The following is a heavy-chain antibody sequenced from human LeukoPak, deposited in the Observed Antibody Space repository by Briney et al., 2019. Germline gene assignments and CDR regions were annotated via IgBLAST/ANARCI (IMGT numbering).Heavy chain of an antibody. CDR1: GFTFSSYG. Sequence: PGGSLRLSCAASGFTFSSYGMHWVRQAPGKGLEWVSAISGSGGSTYYADSVKGRFTISRDNSKNTLYLQMNSLRAEDTAVYYCAKHSSSWYFVDYWGQGTLVTVSS. CDR3: AKHSSSWYFVDY. D-gene: IGHD6-13*01. V-gene: IGHV3-23*01. J-gene: IGHJ4*02. CDR2: ISGSGGST.